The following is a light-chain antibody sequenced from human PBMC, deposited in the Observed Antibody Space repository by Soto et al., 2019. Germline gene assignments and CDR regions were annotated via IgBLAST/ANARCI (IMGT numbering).Light chain of an antibody. V-gene: IGKV3-15*01. CDR1: QSVKTN. CDR2: GAS. J-gene: IGKJ4*01. CDR3: QQYVNLLVT. Sequence: EIVMTQSPSTLSVSPGERVTLSCRASQSVKTNLAWYQQRPGQAPKLLVYGASTRAPGIPARFYGNGFGTAFTLTISSLQSEDFAVYYCQQYVNLLVTFGGGTKVESK.